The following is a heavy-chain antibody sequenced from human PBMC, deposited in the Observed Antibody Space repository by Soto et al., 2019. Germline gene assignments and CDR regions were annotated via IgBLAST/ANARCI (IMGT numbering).Heavy chain of an antibody. J-gene: IGHJ4*02. CDR3: ARLDYSSSRY. V-gene: IGHV3-9*01. CDR1: GFIFDDFA. CDR2: ITWNSASV. Sequence: GGSLRLSCAASGFIFDDFAMHWVRQAPGKGLEWVSSITWNSASVAYADSVKGRFTISRDNAKNSLYLQMNNLRPEDAALYYCARLDYSSSRYWGRGTLVTVSS. D-gene: IGHD6-13*01.